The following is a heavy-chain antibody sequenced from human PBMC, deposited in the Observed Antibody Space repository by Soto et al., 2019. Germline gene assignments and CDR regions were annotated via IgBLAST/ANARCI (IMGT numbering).Heavy chain of an antibody. D-gene: IGHD4-17*01. CDR1: GGSISSYY. Sequence: SETLSLTCTVSGGSISSYYWSWIRQPPGKGLEWIGYIYYSGSTNYNPSLKSRVTISVDTSKNQFSLKLSSVTAADTAVYYCARENGDSPRDRYNWFDPWGQGTLVTVSS. CDR3: ARENGDSPRDRYNWFDP. V-gene: IGHV4-59*01. CDR2: IYYSGST. J-gene: IGHJ5*02.